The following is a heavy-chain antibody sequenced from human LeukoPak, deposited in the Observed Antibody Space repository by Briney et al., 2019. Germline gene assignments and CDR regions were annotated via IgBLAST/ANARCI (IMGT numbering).Heavy chain of an antibody. D-gene: IGHD3-9*01. Sequence: PGGSLRLSCATSAFTFSNAWMSWVRPAPGKGRQWVGRIKSKTERGTTDYAAPVKGRFTISRDDSKNTLYLQMNSLKTEDTAVYYCTTLLGPYYNILTGFYKYSFDYWGQGTLVTVSS. CDR3: TTLLGPYYNILTGFYKYSFDY. V-gene: IGHV3-15*01. CDR2: IKSKTERGTT. J-gene: IGHJ4*02. CDR1: AFTFSNAW.